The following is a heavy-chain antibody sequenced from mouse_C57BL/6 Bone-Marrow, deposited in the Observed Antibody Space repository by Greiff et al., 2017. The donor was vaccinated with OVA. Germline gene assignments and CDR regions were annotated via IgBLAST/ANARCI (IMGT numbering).Heavy chain of an antibody. V-gene: IGHV1-81*01. D-gene: IGHD2-13*01. CDR1: GYTFTSYG. CDR3: ARSDGDYCWFAY. J-gene: IGHJ3*01. CDR2: IYPRSGNT. Sequence: QVQLQQSGAELVRPGASVKLSCKASGYTFTSYGISWVKQRTGQGLEWIGEIYPRSGNTYYNEKFKGKATLTADKSSSTAYMELRSLTSEDSAVYYCARSDGDYCWFAYWGRGNVVTVSA.